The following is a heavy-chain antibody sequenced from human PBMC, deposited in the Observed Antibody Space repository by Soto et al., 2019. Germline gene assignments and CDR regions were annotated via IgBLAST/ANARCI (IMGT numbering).Heavy chain of an antibody. D-gene: IGHD5-18*01. CDR2: INPSGGST. V-gene: IGHV1-46*01. Sequence: ASVKVSCKASGYTFTSYYMHWVRQAPGQGLEWMGIINPSGGSTSYAQKFKGRVTMTRDTSTSTVYIALSSLRSEDPALYYCARGRIQLWLVPHHYYYYGMDVWGQGTTVTVSS. J-gene: IGHJ6*02. CDR1: GYTFTSYY. CDR3: ARGRIQLWLVPHHYYYYGMDV.